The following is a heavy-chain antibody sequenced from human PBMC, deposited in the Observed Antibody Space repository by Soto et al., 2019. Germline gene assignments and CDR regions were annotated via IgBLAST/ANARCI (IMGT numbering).Heavy chain of an antibody. CDR3: ARGVDAGVDV. D-gene: IGHD1-1*01. CDR1: GYTFTSYD. CDR2: MSPNSGAT. J-gene: IGHJ6*02. Sequence: QVQLVQSGAEVTKPGASVKVYCKASGYTFTSYDINWVRQATGQGLEWMGWMSPNSGATGYAQKFQGRVTMTRDTSISTAYMELSNLRSEDTAIYYCARGVDAGVDVWGQGSTVTVSS. V-gene: IGHV1-8*01.